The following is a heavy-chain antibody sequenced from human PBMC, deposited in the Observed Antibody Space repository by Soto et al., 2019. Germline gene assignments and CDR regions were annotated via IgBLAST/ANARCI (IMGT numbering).Heavy chain of an antibody. D-gene: IGHD6-19*01. J-gene: IGHJ4*02. CDR1: GFTFSDYA. Sequence: GQLVESGGGVVQPGRSLRLSCAASGFTFSDYAMHWVRQAPGKGLEWVAVVSHDGRNTHYADAVKGRFPISRDSSKNTVSLEMTSLRAEDTAAYYCAKGGRQWLVPSDFNYWGQGALVTVSS. V-gene: IGHV3-30*18. CDR2: VSHDGRNT. CDR3: AKGGRQWLVPSDFNY.